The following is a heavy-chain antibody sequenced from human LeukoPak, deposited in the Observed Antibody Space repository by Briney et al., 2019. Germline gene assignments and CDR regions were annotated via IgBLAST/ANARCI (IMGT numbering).Heavy chain of an antibody. CDR1: GGSISSYY. D-gene: IGHD1-26*01. V-gene: IGHV4-34*01. CDR2: INHSGST. Sequence: SETLSLTCTVSGGSISSYYWSWIRQPPGKGLEWIGEINHSGSTNYNPSLKSRVTISVDTSKNQFSLKLSSVTAADTAVYYCARGLVSGSYGYWGQGTLVTVSS. CDR3: ARGLVSGSYGY. J-gene: IGHJ4*02.